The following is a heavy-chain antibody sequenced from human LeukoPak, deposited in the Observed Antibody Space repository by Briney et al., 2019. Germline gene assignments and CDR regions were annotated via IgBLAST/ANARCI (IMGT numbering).Heavy chain of an antibody. V-gene: IGHV1-69*05. CDR2: IIPIFGTA. CDR1: GGTFSSYA. J-gene: IGHJ4*02. D-gene: IGHD1-26*01. Sequence: SVKVSCKASGGTFSSYAISGVRQAPGQGLEWMGGIIPIFGTANYAQKFQGRVTITTDESTSTAYMELSSLRSEDTAVYYCARGGPSYSAYFDYWGQGTLVTVSS. CDR3: ARGGPSYSAYFDY.